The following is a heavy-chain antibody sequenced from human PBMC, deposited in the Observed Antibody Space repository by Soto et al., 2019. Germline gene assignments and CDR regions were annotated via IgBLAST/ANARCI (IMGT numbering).Heavy chain of an antibody. Sequence: GASVKVSCKASGYTFTSYAMHWVRQAPGQRLEWMGWINAGNGNTKYSQKFQGRVTITRDTSASTAYMELSSLRSEDTAVYYCARDGVPLAPPELLPNFDYWGQGTLVTVYS. CDR2: INAGNGNT. V-gene: IGHV1-3*01. D-gene: IGHD3-10*01. J-gene: IGHJ4*02. CDR3: ARDGVPLAPPELLPNFDY. CDR1: GYTFTSYA.